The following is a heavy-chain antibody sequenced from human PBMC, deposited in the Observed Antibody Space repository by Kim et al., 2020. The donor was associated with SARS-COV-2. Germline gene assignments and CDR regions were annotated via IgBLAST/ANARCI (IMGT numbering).Heavy chain of an antibody. CDR2: IDPSDSNP. CDR1: GYTFTSYW. D-gene: IGHD3-10*01. Sequence: GESLKISCTGSGYTFTSYWITWVRQMPGKGLEWMGIIDPSDSNPKYSSSFQGHVTISADKSTSTAYLQWSSLKASDTAMYYCGRRFQYYAGSGSGEDRGDHWGPGTLVTVSS. CDR3: GRRFQYYAGSGSGEDRGDH. J-gene: IGHJ4*02. V-gene: IGHV5-10-1*01.